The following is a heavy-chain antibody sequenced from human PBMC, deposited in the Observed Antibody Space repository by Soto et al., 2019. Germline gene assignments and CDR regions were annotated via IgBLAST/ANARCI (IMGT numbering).Heavy chain of an antibody. J-gene: IGHJ6*03. V-gene: IGHV4-59*01. D-gene: IGHD4-17*01. CDR1: GGSISSYY. CDR3: ALRPYGDPFYYMDV. CDR2: IYYSGST. Sequence: SETLSLTCTVSGGSISSYYWSWIRQPPGKGLEWIGYIYYSGSTNYNPSLKSRVTISVDTSKNQFSLKLSSVTAADTAVYYCALRPYGDPFYYMDVWGKGTTVTVSS.